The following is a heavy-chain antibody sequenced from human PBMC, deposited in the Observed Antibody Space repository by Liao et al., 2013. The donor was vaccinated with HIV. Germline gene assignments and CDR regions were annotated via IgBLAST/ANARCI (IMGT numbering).Heavy chain of an antibody. CDR1: GGSFSGYY. V-gene: IGHV4-34*10. J-gene: IGHJ4*02. CDR3: ARAVRDLVAARGHFDY. Sequence: QLQVQESGPGLVQPSETLSLTCAVYGGSFSGYYWSWIRQPPGKGLEWIGEINHSGSTNYNPSLKSRVTISVDTSKNQFSLKLSSVTAADTAVYYCARAVRDLVAARGHFDYWGQGTLVTVSS. D-gene: IGHD1-26*01. CDR2: INHSGST.